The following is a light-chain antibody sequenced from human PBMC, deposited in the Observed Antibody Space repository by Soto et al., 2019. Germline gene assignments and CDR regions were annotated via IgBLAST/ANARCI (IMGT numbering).Light chain of an antibody. CDR1: VLAKKY. V-gene: IGLV3-27*01. Sequence: SYELTQPSSVSVSPGQTARITCSGDVLAKKYARWFQQKPGQATVLVIYKDSERPSGIPERLSGSSPGTTVTLTISGAQVEDEADYYCYSAADNNLGVFGGGTKLTV. J-gene: IGLJ3*02. CDR3: YSAADNNLGV. CDR2: KDS.